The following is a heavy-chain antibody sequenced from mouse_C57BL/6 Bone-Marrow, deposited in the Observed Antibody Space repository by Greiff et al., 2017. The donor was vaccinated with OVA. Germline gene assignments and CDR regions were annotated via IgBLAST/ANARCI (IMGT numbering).Heavy chain of an antibody. J-gene: IGHJ4*01. V-gene: IGHV1-18*01. D-gene: IGHD2-3*01. CDR1: GYTFTDYN. CDR3: ARSFYDGYYVSYAMDY. Sequence: VQLKQSGPELVKPGASVKIPCKASGYTFTDYNMDWVKQSHGKSLEWIGDINPNNGGTIYNQKFKGKATLTVDKSSSTAYMELRSLTSEDTAVYYCARSFYDGYYVSYAMDYWGQGTSVTVSS. CDR2: INPNNGGT.